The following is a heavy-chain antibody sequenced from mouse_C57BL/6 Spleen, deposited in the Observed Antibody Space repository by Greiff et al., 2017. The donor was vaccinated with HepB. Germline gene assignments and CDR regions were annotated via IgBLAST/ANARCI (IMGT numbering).Heavy chain of an antibody. J-gene: IGHJ4*01. D-gene: IGHD2-4*01. CDR1: GYSITSGYY. V-gene: IGHV3-6*01. CDR2: ISYDGGN. Sequence: EVQRVESGPGLVKPSQSLSLTCSVTGYSITSGYYWNWIRQFPGNKLEWMGYISYDGGNNYKPSLKNRISITRDTSKNQFFLKLNSVTTEDTATYYCARTYDYDRIYYAMDYWGQGTSVTVSS. CDR3: ARTYDYDRIYYAMDY.